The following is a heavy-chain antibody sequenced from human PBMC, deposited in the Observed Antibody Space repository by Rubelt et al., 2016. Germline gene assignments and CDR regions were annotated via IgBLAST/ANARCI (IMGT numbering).Heavy chain of an antibody. CDR3: ARRNSGTYSPFDY. D-gene: IGHD1-26*01. CDR1: GYTFTNHW. J-gene: IGHJ4*02. Sequence: EVQLVQSGAEVKKTGESLRISCKGSGYTFTNHWISWARQMPGKGLEWMGRIAPSDSYTNYNPSFRGHVTISVDKSISTAYLQWSSLQASDTAMYYCARRNSGTYSPFDYWGQGTMVTVSP. CDR2: IAPSDSYT. V-gene: IGHV5-10-1*01.